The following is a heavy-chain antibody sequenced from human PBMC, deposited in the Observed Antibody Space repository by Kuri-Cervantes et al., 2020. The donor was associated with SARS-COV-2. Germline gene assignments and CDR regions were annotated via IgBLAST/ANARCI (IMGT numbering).Heavy chain of an antibody. CDR2: IYYSGST. D-gene: IGHD1-26*01. CDR3: ARRGMSGGSHYFDY. Sequence: ESLKISCTVSGGSISSSNYCWGWIRQPPGKGLEWIGSIYYSGSTYYNPSLKSRVTISVDTSKNQFSLKLSSVTAADTAVYYCARRGMSGGSHYFDYWGQGTLVTVSS. J-gene: IGHJ4*02. CDR1: GGSISSSNYC. V-gene: IGHV4-39*07.